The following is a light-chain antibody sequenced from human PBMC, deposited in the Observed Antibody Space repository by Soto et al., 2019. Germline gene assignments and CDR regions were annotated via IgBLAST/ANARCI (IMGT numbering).Light chain of an antibody. Sequence: ELVLTQSPATLSLSPGERATLSCRASQSFSSRPFAGYQQKTGQAPRLVMYGSSNMATRIPDRFSGSGSGSDFTCSIRRLESEDSGVDYCQQYDTSQYTFGLGTKLEIK. J-gene: IGKJ2*01. CDR2: GSS. V-gene: IGKV3-20*01. CDR3: QQYDTSQYT. CDR1: QSFSSRP.